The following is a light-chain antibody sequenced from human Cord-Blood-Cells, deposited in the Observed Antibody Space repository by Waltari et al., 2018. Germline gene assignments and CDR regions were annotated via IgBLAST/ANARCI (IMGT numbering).Light chain of an antibody. J-gene: IGLJ3*02. CDR2: QDS. CDR1: KLGDKY. CDR3: QAWDSSTAWV. Sequence: SYELTQPPSVSVSPGQTASITCSGDKLGDKYACWYQQKPGQSPVLVIDQDSKRPSGIPGRFSGTNSGNKASLTIGGTRARDESDYYGQAWDSSTAWVFGGGTKLTVL. V-gene: IGLV3-1*01.